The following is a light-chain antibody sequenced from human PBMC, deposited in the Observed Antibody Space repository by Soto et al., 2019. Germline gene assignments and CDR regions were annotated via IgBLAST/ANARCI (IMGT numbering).Light chain of an antibody. CDR1: QSVSSN. J-gene: IGKJ1*01. Sequence: EIVLTQSPATLSLSPGERATLSCRASQSVSSNLAWYQQKPGQAPRLLIYRASTRATGTPARFTGSGSGTEFTLTITSLQSEDFALYYCQQYHNLWTFGQGTKVDI. CDR2: RAS. V-gene: IGKV3-15*01. CDR3: QQYHNLWT.